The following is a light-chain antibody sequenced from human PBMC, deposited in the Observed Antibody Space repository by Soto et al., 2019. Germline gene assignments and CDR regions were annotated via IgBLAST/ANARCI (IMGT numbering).Light chain of an antibody. CDR2: NVT. Sequence: QSVLTQPASVSGSPGQSITISCTGTSGDVGAYNYVSWYQQHPGKAPKLIIYNVTYRPSGVSNRFSGSKSGNTASLTISGLQTEDEADYYCSSYTITSTIVFGTGTKVTVL. V-gene: IGLV2-14*01. CDR1: SGDVGAYNY. CDR3: SSYTITSTIV. J-gene: IGLJ1*01.